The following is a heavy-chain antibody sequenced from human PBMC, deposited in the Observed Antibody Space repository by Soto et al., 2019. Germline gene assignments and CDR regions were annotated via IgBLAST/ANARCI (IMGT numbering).Heavy chain of an antibody. J-gene: IGHJ5*02. CDR3: EKEGYYDFWSGYLNWFDP. V-gene: IGHV3-23*01. CDR1: GFTFSSYA. D-gene: IGHD3-3*01. Sequence: GGSLRLSCAASGFTFSSYAMSWVRQAPGKGLEWVSVISGSGGSTYYADSVKGRFTISRDNSKNTLYLQMNSLRVEDTAVYYCEKEGYYDFWSGYLNWFDPWGQGTLVTVSS. CDR2: ISGSGGST.